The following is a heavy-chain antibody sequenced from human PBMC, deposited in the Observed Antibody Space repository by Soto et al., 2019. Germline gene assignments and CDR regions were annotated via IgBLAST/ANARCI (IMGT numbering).Heavy chain of an antibody. Sequence: SVKVSCKASGGTFSSYAISWVRQAPGQGLEWMGGIIPIFGTASYAQKFQGRVTITADESTSTAYMELSSLRSEDTAVYYCARGTSYYDFWSPTDYWGQGTLVTVSS. J-gene: IGHJ4*02. V-gene: IGHV1-69*13. CDR3: ARGTSYYDFWSPTDY. CDR1: GGTFSSYA. D-gene: IGHD3-3*01. CDR2: IIPIFGTA.